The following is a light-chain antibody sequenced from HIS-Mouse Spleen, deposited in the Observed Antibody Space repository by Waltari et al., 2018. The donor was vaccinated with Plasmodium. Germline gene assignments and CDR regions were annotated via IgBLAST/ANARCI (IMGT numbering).Light chain of an antibody. CDR3: QQYNSYSWT. CDR2: KAS. J-gene: IGKJ1*01. CDR1: QSISSW. V-gene: IGKV1-5*03. Sequence: DIQMTQSPSTLSASVRDRVTITCRASQSISSWLAWDQQKPGKAPKLLIYKASSLESGVPSRFSGSGSGTEFTLTISSLQPDDFATYYCQQYNSYSWTFGQGTKVEIK.